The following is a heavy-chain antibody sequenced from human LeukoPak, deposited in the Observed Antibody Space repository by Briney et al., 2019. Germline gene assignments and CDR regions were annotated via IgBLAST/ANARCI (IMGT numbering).Heavy chain of an antibody. J-gene: IGHJ4*02. D-gene: IGHD2-2*01. V-gene: IGHV4-34*01. CDR3: ARGVPAARFDY. CDR1: GGSFSGYY. Sequence: SETLSLTCAVYGGSFSGYYWSWIRQPPGKGLEWIGEINHSGSTNYNPCLKSRVTISVDTSKNQFSLKLSSVTAADTAVYYCARGVPAARFDYWGQGTLVTVSS. CDR2: INHSGST.